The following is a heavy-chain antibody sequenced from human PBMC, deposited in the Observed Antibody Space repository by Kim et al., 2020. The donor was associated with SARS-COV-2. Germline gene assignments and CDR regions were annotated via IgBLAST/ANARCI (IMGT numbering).Heavy chain of an antibody. V-gene: IGHV3-64*01. CDR3: ARGKFGNGMDV. J-gene: IGHJ6*02. D-gene: IGHD3-10*01. CDR2: ISSNGGST. CDR1: GFTFSSYA. Sequence: GGSLRLSCAASGFTFSSYAMHWVRQAPGKGLEYVSAISSNGGSTYYANSVKGRFTISRDNSKNTLYLQMGSLRAEDMAVYYCARGKFGNGMDVWGQGTTVTVSS.